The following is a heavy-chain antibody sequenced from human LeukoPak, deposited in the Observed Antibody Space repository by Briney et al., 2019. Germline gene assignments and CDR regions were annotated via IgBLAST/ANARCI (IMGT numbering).Heavy chain of an antibody. Sequence: KPGGSLRLSCAASGFTFSDCYMNWIRQAPGKGLEWVSYISSSGSTTYYADSVQGRFTISRDNAKNSLYLQMDSLRAEDTAVYYCAKHRVGQQLVRCFDYWGQGTLVTVSS. CDR2: ISSSGSTT. CDR1: GFTFSDCY. CDR3: AKHRVGQQLVRCFDY. V-gene: IGHV3-11*01. D-gene: IGHD6-13*01. J-gene: IGHJ4*02.